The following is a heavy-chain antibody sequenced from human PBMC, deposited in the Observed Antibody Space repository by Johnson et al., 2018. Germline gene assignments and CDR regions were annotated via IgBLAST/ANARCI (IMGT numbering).Heavy chain of an antibody. CDR1: GLTFSSYG. CDR2: LWYDGSNT. D-gene: IGHD3-10*01. CDR3: AGRPYYYHRWDAFEL. J-gene: IGHJ3*01. Sequence: QVQLQESGGGVVQPGRSLRLSCAASGLTFSSYGMHWVRQAPGKGLEWVAGLWYDGSNTYYADSVKGRFTISRDNSKNTLYLQMNSLRAEDKAVYYWAGRPYYYHRWDAFELWGQGTMVTVS. V-gene: IGHV3-33*01.